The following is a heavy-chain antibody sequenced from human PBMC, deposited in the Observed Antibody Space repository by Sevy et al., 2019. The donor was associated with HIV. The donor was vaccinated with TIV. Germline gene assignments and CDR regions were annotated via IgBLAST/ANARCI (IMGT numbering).Heavy chain of an antibody. CDR1: GFTFSSYS. D-gene: IGHD3-22*01. J-gene: IGHJ4*02. CDR2: ISSSSSYI. V-gene: IGHV3-21*01. Sequence: GESLKISCAASGFTFSSYSMNWVRQAPGKGLEWVSSISSSSSYIYYADSVKGRFNISRDNAKNSLYLQMNSLRAEDTAVYYCARGHDSSGYFDYWGQGTLVTVFS. CDR3: ARGHDSSGYFDY.